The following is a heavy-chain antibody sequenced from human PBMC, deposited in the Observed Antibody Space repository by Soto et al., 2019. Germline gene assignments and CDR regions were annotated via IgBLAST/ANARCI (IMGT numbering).Heavy chain of an antibody. D-gene: IGHD2-15*01. CDR1: GGSIRIYY. Sequence: SETLSLTCTVSGGSIRIYYWSWFRQTPGKGLEWIGYIDRSGNTKYNPSLNSRVTISVATSKNQFSLRLSSVTAADTAVYYCARVGNVVYYSYMDVWGKGTTVTLSS. J-gene: IGHJ6*03. CDR2: IDRSGNT. V-gene: IGHV4-4*08. CDR3: ARVGNVVYYSYMDV.